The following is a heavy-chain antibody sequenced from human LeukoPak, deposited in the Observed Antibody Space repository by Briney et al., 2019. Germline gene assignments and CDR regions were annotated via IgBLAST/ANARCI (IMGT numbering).Heavy chain of an antibody. CDR2: IIPILGIA. CDR1: GGTFSSYA. CDR3: AREHSDTAMAIDY. Sequence: SVKVSCKASGGTFSSYAISWLRQAPAQGREWMGRIIPILGIAKYAQKFQCRVTITAAKSTRTAYMELSSMRCEDTAVYYCAREHSDTAMAIDYWGQGTLVTVSS. J-gene: IGHJ4*02. D-gene: IGHD5-18*01. V-gene: IGHV1-69*04.